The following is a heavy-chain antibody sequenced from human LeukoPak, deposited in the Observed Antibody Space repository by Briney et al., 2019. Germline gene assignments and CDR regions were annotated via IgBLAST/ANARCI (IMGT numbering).Heavy chain of an antibody. J-gene: IGHJ1*01. CDR1: GYTFTSYY. D-gene: IGHD5-24*01. Sequence: ASVKVSCKASGYTFTSYYLHWVRQAPGQGLEWMGIINPSGGSTSYAQKFQGRVTITADESTSTAYMELSSLRSEDTPVYYCARDGYPVEMATIVNFQHWGQGTLVTVSS. CDR3: ARDGYPVEMATIVNFQH. V-gene: IGHV1-46*01. CDR2: INPSGGST.